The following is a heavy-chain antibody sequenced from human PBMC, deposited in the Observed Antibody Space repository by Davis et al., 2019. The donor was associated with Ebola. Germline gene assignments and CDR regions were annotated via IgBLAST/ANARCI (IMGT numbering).Heavy chain of an antibody. CDR3: TAYDSTFRNY. V-gene: IGHV3-43D*03. CDR1: GFTFGDYA. Sequence: LSLTCAASGFTFGDYAMHWVRQAPGKGLEWVSLISWDGRSTAYADSVRGRFSISRDNSKNFLYLQMNGLRAEDTALYYCTAYDSTFRNYWGQGTLVTVSS. CDR2: ISWDGRST. D-gene: IGHD3-22*01. J-gene: IGHJ4*02.